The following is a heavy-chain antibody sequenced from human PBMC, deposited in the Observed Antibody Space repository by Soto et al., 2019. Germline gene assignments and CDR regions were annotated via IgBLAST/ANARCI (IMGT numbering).Heavy chain of an antibody. Sequence: QVQLVESGGGVVQPGRSLRLSCATSGFAFSNYGMHWVRQAPGRGLEWVALIWYDGSNKYYADSVKGRFTISRDNSKNTLYLQVNSLRAEDTAVYYCARSPPGVAGRYYFDYWGQGTLVTVSS. CDR1: GFAFSNYG. J-gene: IGHJ4*02. CDR2: IWYDGSNK. V-gene: IGHV3-33*01. CDR3: ARSPPGVAGRYYFDY. D-gene: IGHD6-6*01.